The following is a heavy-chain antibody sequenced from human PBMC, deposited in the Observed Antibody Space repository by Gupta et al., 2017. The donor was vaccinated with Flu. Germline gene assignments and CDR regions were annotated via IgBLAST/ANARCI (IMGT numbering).Heavy chain of an antibody. D-gene: IGHD2-2*01. CDR3: SRGIPAIMWYYFDS. V-gene: IGHV3-49*03. CDR2: IRRKAYGGAI. Sequence: SWFRQAPGKGLECVSFIRRKAYGGAIEYAASVKGRFTISRDDSKSIVYLQMNSLTTEDTAVYYCSRGIPAIMWYYFDSWGQGTLVSVSS. J-gene: IGHJ4*02.